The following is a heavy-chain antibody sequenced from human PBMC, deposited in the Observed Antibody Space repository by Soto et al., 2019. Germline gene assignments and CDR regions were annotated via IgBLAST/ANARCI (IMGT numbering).Heavy chain of an antibody. CDR1: GFSLTSGRMG. Sequence: QVTLKESGPVLVKPTETLTLTCSVSGFSLTSGRMGVSWIRQPPGKALEWLAHFFSDAERSYSTSMQSRLNMYKDSSGSQVVLTMTNMAPADTATYFCARMEGDYNYYGLDVWGHGIAVTVSS. J-gene: IGHJ6*02. D-gene: IGHD4-17*01. V-gene: IGHV2-26*01. CDR3: ARMEGDYNYYGLDV. CDR2: FFSDAER.